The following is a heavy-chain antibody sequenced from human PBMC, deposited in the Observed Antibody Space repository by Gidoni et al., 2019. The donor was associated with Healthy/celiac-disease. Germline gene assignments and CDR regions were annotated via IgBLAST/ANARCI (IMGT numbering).Heavy chain of an antibody. D-gene: IGHD4-17*01. CDR2: IYYSGST. CDR1: GGSISSYY. Sequence: QVQLQESGPGLVKPSEPLSLTCTVAGGSISSYYWSWIRQPPGKGLEWIGYIYYSGSTNYNPSLKSRVTISVDTSKNKFSRKLSSVTAADTAVYYCARLPRATVTTFGMDVWGQGTTVTVSS. V-gene: IGHV4-59*08. J-gene: IGHJ6*02. CDR3: ARLPRATVTTFGMDV.